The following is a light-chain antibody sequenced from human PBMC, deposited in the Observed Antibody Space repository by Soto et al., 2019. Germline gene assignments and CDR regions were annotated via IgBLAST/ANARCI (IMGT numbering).Light chain of an antibody. J-gene: IGKJ2*01. CDR2: KAS. CDR1: QSISSY. CDR3: QQYNSYST. Sequence: DIQMTQSPSSLSASVGDRVTITCRASQSISSYLNWYQQKPGKAPKLLIYKASSLESGVPSRFSGSGSGTEFTLTISSLQPDDFATYYCQQYNSYSTCGQGTKLEIK. V-gene: IGKV1-5*03.